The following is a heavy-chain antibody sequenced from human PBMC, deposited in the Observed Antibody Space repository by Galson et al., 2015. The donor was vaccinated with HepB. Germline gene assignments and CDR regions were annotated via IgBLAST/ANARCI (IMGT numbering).Heavy chain of an antibody. CDR3: ARPYSSSWYSALSLGY. CDR2: ISWNSGSI. Sequence: SLRLSCAASGFTLDHYAMHWVRQAPGKGLEWVSGISWNSGSIGYADSVKGRFTISRDNAKNSLYLQMNTLRAEDTAVYYCARPYSSSWYSALSLGYWGQGTLVAVSS. V-gene: IGHV3-9*01. J-gene: IGHJ4*02. CDR1: GFTLDHYA. D-gene: IGHD6-13*01.